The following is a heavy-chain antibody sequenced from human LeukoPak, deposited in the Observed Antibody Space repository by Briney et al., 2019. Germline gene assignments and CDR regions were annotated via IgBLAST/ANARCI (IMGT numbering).Heavy chain of an antibody. CDR1: GFTFTSSA. CDR2: IVVGSGNT. V-gene: IGHV1-58*01. D-gene: IGHD6-13*01. CDR3: ASGYSSSWYRGYFDY. J-gene: IGHJ4*02. Sequence: SVKVSCKASGFTFTSSAVQWVRQARGQRLEWIGWIVVGSGNTNYAQKFQGRVTITRDTSASTAYMELSSLRSEDTAVYYCASGYSSSWYRGYFDYWGQGTLVTVSS.